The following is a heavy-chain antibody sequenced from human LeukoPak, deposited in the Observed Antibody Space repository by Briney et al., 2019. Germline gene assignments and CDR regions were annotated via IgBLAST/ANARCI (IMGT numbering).Heavy chain of an antibody. CDR2: INGSSGTI. CDR3: VGFGVYGGL. D-gene: IGHD4-23*01. Sequence: GGSLRLSCAASGFSFSDYDMHWLRQGKGKGLDWVAYINGSSGTIHYADSVRGRFSISRDNVQQSLYLQMNSLRAEDTAVYYCVGFGVYGGLWGQGTVVTVSP. CDR1: GFSFSDYD. V-gene: IGHV3-48*01. J-gene: IGHJ4*02.